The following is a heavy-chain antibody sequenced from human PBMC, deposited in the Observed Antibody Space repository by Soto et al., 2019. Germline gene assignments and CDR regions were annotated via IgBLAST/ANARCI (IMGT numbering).Heavy chain of an antibody. CDR3: AKAARAWVLSGMDD. CDR1: GFTFSSYA. V-gene: IGHV3-23*01. J-gene: IGHJ6*02. D-gene: IGHD1-26*01. Sequence: PGGSLRLSCAAAGFTFSSYAMNWVRQAPGKGLEWVSSIGSSGDRTYYADSVEGRFTVSRDNSKYTLFLHLLSLLTEDTAAYFCAKAARAWVLSGMDDWGQGTTDDVSS. CDR2: IGSSGDRT.